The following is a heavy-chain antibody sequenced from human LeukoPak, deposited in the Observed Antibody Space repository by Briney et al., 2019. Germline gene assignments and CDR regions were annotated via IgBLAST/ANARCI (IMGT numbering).Heavy chain of an antibody. CDR3: ARYSGYGTPFDY. D-gene: IGHD5-12*01. J-gene: IGHJ4*02. V-gene: IGHV4-39*07. Sequence: SETLSLTCTVSGGSISSSSYYWGWIRQPPGKGLEWIGSIYYSGSTYYNPSLKSRVTISVDTSKNHFSLKLTSVTAADTAVYYCARYSGYGTPFDYWGQGTLVTVSS. CDR2: IYYSGST. CDR1: GGSISSSSYY.